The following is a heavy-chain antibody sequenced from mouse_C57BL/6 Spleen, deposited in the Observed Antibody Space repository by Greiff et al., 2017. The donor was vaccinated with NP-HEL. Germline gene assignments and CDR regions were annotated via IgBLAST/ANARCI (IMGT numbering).Heavy chain of an antibody. J-gene: IGHJ3*01. CDR1: GYSFTGYY. V-gene: IGHV1-42*01. CDR3: ARISSGFPWFAY. Sequence: VQLKQSGPELVKPGASVKISCKASGYSFTGYYMNWVKQSPEKSLEWIGEINPSTGGTTYNQKFKAKATLTVDKSSSTAYMQLKSLTSEDSAVYYCARISSGFPWFAYWGQGTLVTVSA. D-gene: IGHD3-2*02. CDR2: INPSTGGT.